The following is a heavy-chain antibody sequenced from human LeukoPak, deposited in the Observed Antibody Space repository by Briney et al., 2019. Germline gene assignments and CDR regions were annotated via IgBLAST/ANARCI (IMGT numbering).Heavy chain of an antibody. Sequence: SETLSLTCAVYGGSFSGYYWSWTRQPPGKVLEWIGEINHSGSTNYNPSLKSRVTISVDTSKNQFSLKMSSVTAADTAVYFCARGGPPGYYYDYYMDVWGKGTTVTISS. CDR3: ARGGPPGYYYDYYMDV. J-gene: IGHJ6*03. CDR2: INHSGST. CDR1: GGSFSGYY. V-gene: IGHV4-34*01.